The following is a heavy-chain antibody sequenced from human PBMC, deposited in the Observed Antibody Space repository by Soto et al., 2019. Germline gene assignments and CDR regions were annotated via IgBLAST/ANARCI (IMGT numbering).Heavy chain of an antibody. CDR2: ISSDGTNK. CDR1: GFTFSSYP. CDR3: ARNYYEDY. J-gene: IGHJ4*02. V-gene: IGHV3-30-3*01. Sequence: QVQLVESGGGVVQPGRSLRLSCAASGFTFSSYPMHWVRQAPGKGLEWLAVISSDGTNKNYADSVKGRFTISRDNSENTLFLQVTSLTSEDSAVYFCARNYYEDYWGQGTLVTVSS. D-gene: IGHD3-22*01.